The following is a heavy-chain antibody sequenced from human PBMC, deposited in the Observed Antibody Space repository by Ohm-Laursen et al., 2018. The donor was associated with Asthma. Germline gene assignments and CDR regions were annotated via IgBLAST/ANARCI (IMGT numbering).Heavy chain of an antibody. D-gene: IGHD4-11*01. J-gene: IGHJ6*02. CDR1: GFTFSSYG. V-gene: IGHV3-30*18. CDR3: AKDGGDFRIYSNYVRVYYYYGMDV. CDR2: ISYDGSNK. Sequence: SLRLSCAASGFTFSSYGMHWVRQAPGKGLEWVAVISYDGSNKYYADSVKGRFTISRDNSKNTLYLQMNSLRAEDTAVYYCAKDGGDFRIYSNYVRVYYYYGMDVWGQGTTVTVSS.